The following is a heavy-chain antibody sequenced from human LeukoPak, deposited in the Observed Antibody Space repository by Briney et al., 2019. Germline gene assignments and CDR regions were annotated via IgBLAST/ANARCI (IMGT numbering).Heavy chain of an antibody. J-gene: IGHJ4*02. CDR3: VGKVTGSGSYYPPDFDY. V-gene: IGHV3-23*01. D-gene: IGHD3-10*01. Sequence: GGSLRLSCAASGFTSSSYAMSWVRQAPGKGLKWVSAISGSGGSTYYADSVKGRFTISRDNSKNTLYLQMNSLRAEDTAVYYCVGKVTGSGSYYPPDFDYWGQGTLVTVSS. CDR1: GFTSSSYA. CDR2: ISGSGGST.